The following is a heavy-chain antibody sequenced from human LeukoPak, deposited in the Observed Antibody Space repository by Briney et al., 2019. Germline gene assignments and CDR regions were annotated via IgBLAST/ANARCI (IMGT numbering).Heavy chain of an antibody. CDR1: GFTFSSYG. Sequence: PGGSLRLSCAASGFTFSSYGMHWVRQAPGKGLEWVAFIRYDGSNKYYADSVKGRFTISRDNSKNTLYLQMNSLRAEDTAVYYCAKLGYEYSSSWEYFDYWGQGTLVTVSS. J-gene: IGHJ4*02. D-gene: IGHD6-13*01. CDR3: AKLGYEYSSSWEYFDY. V-gene: IGHV3-30*02. CDR2: IRYDGSNK.